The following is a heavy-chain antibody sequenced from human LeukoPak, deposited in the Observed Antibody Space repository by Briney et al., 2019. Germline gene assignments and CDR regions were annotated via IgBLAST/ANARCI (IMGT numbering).Heavy chain of an antibody. CDR2: MNSDGSNK. V-gene: IGHV3-74*01. CDR3: ARLPTGSSLHY. Sequence: GGSLRLSCAASGFTFSTYWMHWVRQAPGKGLVWVSSMNSDGSNKRYADSVKGRLTISRDNAENTLYLQMNSLRAEDTAVYYCARLPTGSSLHYWGRGTLVTVSS. J-gene: IGHJ4*02. CDR1: GFTFSTYW. D-gene: IGHD6-6*01.